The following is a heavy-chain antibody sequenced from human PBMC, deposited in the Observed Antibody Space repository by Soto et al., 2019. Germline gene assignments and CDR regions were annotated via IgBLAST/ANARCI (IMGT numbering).Heavy chain of an antibody. CDR2: CYYSGNT. D-gene: IGHD1-26*01. CDR3: ARAMGAINYFDY. CDR1: GGSIRSGGYY. J-gene: IGHJ4*02. V-gene: IGHV4-31*03. Sequence: QVQLQESGPGLVKPSQTLSLTCTVSGGSIRSGGYYWSWIRQHPGKVLEWIGYCYYSGNTYYNLYLKSRLTISGDTSKNQFSLNLSSVTAADTSVYYCARAMGAINYFDYWGQGTLVTVSS.